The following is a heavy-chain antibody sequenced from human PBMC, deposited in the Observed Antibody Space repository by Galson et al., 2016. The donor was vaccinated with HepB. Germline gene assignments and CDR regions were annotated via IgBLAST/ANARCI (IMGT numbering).Heavy chain of an antibody. CDR2: IDGGSHKT. CDR1: GYLFTSFG. D-gene: IGHD6-13*01. CDR3: ARGSAGQSSTWPFDY. Sequence: SVKVSCKASGYLFTSFGMHWVRQAPGQRPEWIGWIDGGSHKTTYSERSQGRVNIIPDTSATTVYMEVTSLTLEDTAIYDCARGSAGQSSTWPFDYWGQGNLITVSS. V-gene: IGHV1-3*01. J-gene: IGHJ4*02.